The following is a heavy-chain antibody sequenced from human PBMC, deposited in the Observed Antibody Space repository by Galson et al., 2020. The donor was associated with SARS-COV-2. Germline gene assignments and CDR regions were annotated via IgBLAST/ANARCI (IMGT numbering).Heavy chain of an antibody. V-gene: IGHV3-30*04. CDR2: ISHDGKIQ. Sequence: GGSLRLSCAASGFTFTNYAMHWVRQAPGKGLEWLTVISHDGKIQVYADSVKGRFTISRDNSGNMVFLQIVSLRPDDTALYYCTRDVSGAASDIWGQGTMVTVSS. CDR1: GFTFTNYA. J-gene: IGHJ3*02. CDR3: TRDVSGAASDI. D-gene: IGHD4-17*01.